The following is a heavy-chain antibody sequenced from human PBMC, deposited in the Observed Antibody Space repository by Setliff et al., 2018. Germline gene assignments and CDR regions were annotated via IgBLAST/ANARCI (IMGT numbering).Heavy chain of an antibody. V-gene: IGHV3-7*01. CDR3: VRDRWKVIVNRGDDAFDL. CDR2: IKQDGSEK. J-gene: IGHJ3*01. CDR1: GFTFSRYW. Sequence: PGESLKISCAASGFTFSRYWMTWVRQAPGKGLEWVANIKQDGSEKYYVDSVKGRFTISRDNAKNSLYLQMNSLRGEDTAVYYCVRDRWKVIVNRGDDAFDLWGQGAMVTVSS. D-gene: IGHD3-22*01.